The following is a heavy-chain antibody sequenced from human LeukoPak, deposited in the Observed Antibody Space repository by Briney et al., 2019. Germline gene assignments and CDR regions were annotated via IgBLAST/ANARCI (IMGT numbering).Heavy chain of an antibody. CDR1: GGSISSYY. V-gene: IGHV4-59*06. Sequence: SETLSLTCTVSGGSISSYYWSWIRQHPGKGLEWIGYIYYSGSTYYNPSLKSRVTISVDTSKNQFSLKLSSVTAADTAVYYCARRRPHEPYFDYWGQGTLVTVSS. CDR3: ARRRPHEPYFDY. CDR2: IYYSGST. J-gene: IGHJ4*02.